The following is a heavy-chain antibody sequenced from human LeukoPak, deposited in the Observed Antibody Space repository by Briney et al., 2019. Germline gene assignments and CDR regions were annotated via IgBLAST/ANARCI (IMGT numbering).Heavy chain of an antibody. Sequence: PSETLSLTCTVSGGSISSSSYYWGWIRQPPGKGLEWIGSIYYSGSTYYNPSLKSRVTISVDTSKNQFSLKLSSVTAADTAVYYCARIDYGGSNYCFDYWGQGTLVTVSS. D-gene: IGHD4-23*01. CDR1: GGSISSSSYY. CDR2: IYYSGST. J-gene: IGHJ4*02. CDR3: ARIDYGGSNYCFDY. V-gene: IGHV4-39*07.